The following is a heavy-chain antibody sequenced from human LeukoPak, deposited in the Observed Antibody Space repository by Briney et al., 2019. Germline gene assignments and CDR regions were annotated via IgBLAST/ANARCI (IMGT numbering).Heavy chain of an antibody. V-gene: IGHV4-34*01. J-gene: IGHJ5*02. Sequence: SETLSLTCAVYGGSFSGYYWSWIRQPPGKGLEWIGEINHSGSTNYNPSLKSRVTISVDTSKNQFSLKLSSVTAADTAVYYCARGSRLRKSSSPFVPWGQGTLVIVSS. CDR1: GGSFSGYY. CDR3: ARGSRLRKSSSPFVP. CDR2: INHSGST. D-gene: IGHD6-13*01.